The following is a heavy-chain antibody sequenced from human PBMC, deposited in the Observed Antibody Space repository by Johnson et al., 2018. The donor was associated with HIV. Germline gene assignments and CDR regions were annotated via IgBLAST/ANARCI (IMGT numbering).Heavy chain of an antibody. CDR1: GFTFSSYG. Sequence: QMQLVESGGGVVQPGGSLRLSCAASGFTFSSYGMHWVRQAPGKGLEWVAFIRYDGSNKYYADSVKRRFTISRDNSKNTLYLQMNSLRAEDTAVYYCAKETPSSGGTFDIWGQGTMVTVSS. CDR3: AKETPSSGGTFDI. D-gene: IGHD6-25*01. J-gene: IGHJ3*02. V-gene: IGHV3-30*02. CDR2: IRYDGSNK.